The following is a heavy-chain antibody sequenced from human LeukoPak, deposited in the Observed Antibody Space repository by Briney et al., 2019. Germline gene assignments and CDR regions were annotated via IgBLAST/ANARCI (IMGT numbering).Heavy chain of an antibody. V-gene: IGHV3-66*01. J-gene: IGHJ3*02. Sequence: GGSLRLSCAASGFTVSSNYMSWVRQAPGKGLEWVSVIYSGGSTYYAHSVKGRFTISRDNSKNTLYLQMNSLRAEDTAVYYCARDRSVAAAGAFDIWGQGTMVTVSS. CDR2: IYSGGST. CDR3: ARDRSVAAAGAFDI. CDR1: GFTVSSNY. D-gene: IGHD6-13*01.